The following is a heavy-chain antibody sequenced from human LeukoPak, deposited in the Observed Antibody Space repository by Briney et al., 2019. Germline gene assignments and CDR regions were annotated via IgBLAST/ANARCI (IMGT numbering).Heavy chain of an antibody. CDR1: GGSISSSSYY. CDR2: IYYSGST. CDR3: ARRGEESSWYYWYFDL. D-gene: IGHD6-13*01. V-gene: IGHV4-39*01. J-gene: IGHJ2*01. Sequence: SETLSLTCTVSGGSISSSSYYWGWIRQPPGKGLEWIGSIYYSGSTYYNPSLKSRVTISVDTSKNQFSLKLSSVTAADTAVYYCARRGEESSWYYWYFDLWGRGTLVTVSS.